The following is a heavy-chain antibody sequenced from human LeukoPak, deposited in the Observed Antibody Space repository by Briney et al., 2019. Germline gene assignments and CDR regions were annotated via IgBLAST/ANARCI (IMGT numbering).Heavy chain of an antibody. J-gene: IGHJ5*02. CDR1: LFTLSIYA. CDR3: ARDGNWNSGVVWFDP. Sequence: GRCLSLSSGVSLFTLSIYATHGVPQAPGRGVVGGAVIWYDGSNKYYADSSRRRFTITRDNSKNTLYLQMNSLRAEDTAVYYCARDGNWNSGVVWFDPWGQGTLVTVSS. D-gene: IGHD1-7*01. V-gene: IGHV3-33*01. CDR2: IWYDGSNK.